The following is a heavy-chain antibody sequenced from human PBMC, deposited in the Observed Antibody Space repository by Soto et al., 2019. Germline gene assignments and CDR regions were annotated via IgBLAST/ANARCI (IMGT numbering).Heavy chain of an antibody. CDR2: ITYSGSTI. CDR3: ARDRSGSYFAVDAFDV. D-gene: IGHD1-26*01. Sequence: GGALRISSAASVLTFSIYEMNGVGQAPGKGLEWVSYITYSGSTIYHADSVTGRFTISRDNAKNSLYRQMNSLRAEDTAVYYCARDRSGSYFAVDAFDVWGQGTMVTVS. V-gene: IGHV3-48*03. CDR1: VLTFSIYE. J-gene: IGHJ3*01.